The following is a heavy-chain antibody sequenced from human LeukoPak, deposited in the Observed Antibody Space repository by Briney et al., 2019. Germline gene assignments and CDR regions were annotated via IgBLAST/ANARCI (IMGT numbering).Heavy chain of an antibody. Sequence: GGSLRLSCAASGFSFSIHWMHWVRQAPGKGLVWVSRINPEGGSTNYADSVKGRFTISRDNAKKTLYLQMNSLRAEDTAAYYCARDKMDYWGQGILATVST. V-gene: IGHV3-74*01. CDR2: INPEGGST. J-gene: IGHJ4*02. CDR1: GFSFSIHW. CDR3: ARDKMDY.